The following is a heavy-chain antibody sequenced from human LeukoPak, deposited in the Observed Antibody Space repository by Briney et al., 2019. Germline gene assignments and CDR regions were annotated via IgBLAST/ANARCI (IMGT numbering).Heavy chain of an antibody. CDR1: GFTFSSYE. D-gene: IGHD1-26*01. Sequence: PGGSLRLSCAASGFTFSSYEMNWVRQAPGKGLEWVSYISSSGSTIYYADSVKGRFTISRDNAKNSLYLQMNSLRAEDTAVYYCARLVGATSIVPEFDYWGQGTLVTVST. J-gene: IGHJ4*02. V-gene: IGHV3-48*03. CDR2: ISSSGSTI. CDR3: ARLVGATSIVPEFDY.